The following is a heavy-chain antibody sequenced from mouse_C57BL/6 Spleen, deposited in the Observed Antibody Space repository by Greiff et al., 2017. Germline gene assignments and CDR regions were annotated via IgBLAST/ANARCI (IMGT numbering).Heavy chain of an antibody. V-gene: IGHV1-52*01. J-gene: IGHJ4*01. CDR3: ARDGYPNYAMDD. CDR1: GYTFTSYW. Sequence: VQLQQPGAELVRPGSSVKLSCKASGYTFTSYWMHWVKQRPIQGLEWIGNIDPSDSETHYNQKFKDKATLTVDKSSSTAYMQRSSLTSEDSAVYYCARDGYPNYAMDDWGQGTSVTVSS. D-gene: IGHD2-3*01. CDR2: IDPSDSET.